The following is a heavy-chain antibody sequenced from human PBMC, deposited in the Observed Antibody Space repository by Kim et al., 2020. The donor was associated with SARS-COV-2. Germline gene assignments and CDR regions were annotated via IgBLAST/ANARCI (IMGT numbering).Heavy chain of an antibody. CDR3: ARGVTNAYYPFDY. V-gene: IGHV3-74*01. D-gene: IGHD3-16*01. Sequence: YADSGKGRFSISRDNAKNTLYLQMNSLRAEDTAVYYFARGVTNAYYPFDYWGQRTLVPVST. J-gene: IGHJ4*02.